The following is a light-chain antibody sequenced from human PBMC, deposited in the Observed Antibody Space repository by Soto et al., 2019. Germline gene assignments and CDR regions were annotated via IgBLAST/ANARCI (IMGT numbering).Light chain of an antibody. J-gene: IGKJ4*01. V-gene: IGKV1-5*03. CDR2: KAS. CDR3: QQANSFPLT. CDR1: QSISPW. Sequence: DIQMTQSPSTLSASVGDRVTIACRASQSISPWLAWYQQKPGTAPKLLIYKASSLESGVPSRFSGSASGTEFTLTISSLQPEDFATYYCQQANSFPLTFGGGTKVDIK.